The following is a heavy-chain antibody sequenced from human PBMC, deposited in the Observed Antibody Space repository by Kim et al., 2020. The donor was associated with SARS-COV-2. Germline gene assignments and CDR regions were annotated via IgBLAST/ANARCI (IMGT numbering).Heavy chain of an antibody. J-gene: IGHJ6*02. CDR1: GFTFSDFT. CDR3: ARDVGAEATYGWDV. Sequence: GGSLRLSCAASGFTFSDFTMHWVRQVPGKGLEWVALISWGGLSPYYAASVKGRFTISRDNSKNSLYLEMDSLKFDDRAVYYCARDVGAEATYGWDVWG. V-gene: IGHV3-43*01. CDR2: ISWGGLSP. D-gene: IGHD3-16*01.